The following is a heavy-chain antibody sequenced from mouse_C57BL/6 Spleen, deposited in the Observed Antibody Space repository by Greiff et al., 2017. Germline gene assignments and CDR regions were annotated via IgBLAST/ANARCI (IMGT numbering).Heavy chain of an antibody. D-gene: IGHD2-4*01. V-gene: IGHV1-7*01. CDR3: ARYDYDGYYAMDY. Sequence: QVQLQQSGAELAKPGASVKLSCKASGYTFTSYWMHWVKQRPGQGLEWIGYINPSSGSTKYNQKFKDKATLTADKSSSTAYMQLSSLTYEDSAVYYCARYDYDGYYAMDYWSQGTSVTVSS. CDR1: GYTFTSYW. J-gene: IGHJ4*01. CDR2: INPSSGST.